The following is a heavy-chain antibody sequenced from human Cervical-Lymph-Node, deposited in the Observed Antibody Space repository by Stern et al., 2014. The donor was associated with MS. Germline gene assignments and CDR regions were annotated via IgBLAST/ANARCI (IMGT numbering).Heavy chain of an antibody. CDR3: ARHKWDVPVFDS. CDR2: IYYSGYS. J-gene: IGHJ4*02. V-gene: IGHV4-59*08. Sequence: QVQLQESGPGLVKPSETLSLTCTVSGVSTSGYYWSWIRQPPGKGLEWIGYIYYSGYSNYNPSLKSRVTISLDTSTSQFSLNLSPVTAADTAVYYCARHKWDVPVFDSWGQGTLVTVSS. CDR1: GVSTSGYY. D-gene: IGHD1-26*01.